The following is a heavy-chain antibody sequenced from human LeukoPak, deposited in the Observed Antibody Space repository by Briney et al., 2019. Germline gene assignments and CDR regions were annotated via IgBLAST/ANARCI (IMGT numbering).Heavy chain of an antibody. D-gene: IGHD5-12*01. J-gene: IGHJ4*02. CDR3: ASPYSGYDYNFDH. Sequence: GGSVRLSCSASGFTFSSYAMHWVRQAPGKGLEYVSSISSNGGSTSYADSVKGRFTISRDNSKNTLFLQMSSLRTEDTAVYYCASPYSGYDYNFDHWGQGT. CDR1: GFTFSSYA. CDR2: ISSNGGST. V-gene: IGHV3-64D*06.